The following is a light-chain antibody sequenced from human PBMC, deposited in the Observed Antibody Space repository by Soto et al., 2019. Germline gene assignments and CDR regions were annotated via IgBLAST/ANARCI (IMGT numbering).Light chain of an antibody. J-gene: IGKJ5*01. CDR1: QSLVHSDGIAY. CDR3: MQGTHWTIT. Sequence: DAVMTQSTLYLPVTLGQTASISFSSNQSLVHSDGIAYFSLFQQRPGRSPRXXXYKVSNRDSGVPARFSVSGSGTDVALKISRVEDEDVVVYYCMQGTHWTITFCQGTRLEIK. CDR2: KVS. V-gene: IGKV2-30*02.